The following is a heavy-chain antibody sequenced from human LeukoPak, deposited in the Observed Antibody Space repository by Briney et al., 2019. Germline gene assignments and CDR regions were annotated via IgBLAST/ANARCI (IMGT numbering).Heavy chain of an antibody. D-gene: IGHD5-12*01. V-gene: IGHV5-51*01. CDR1: GYSFTNYW. CDR2: IYPTDSDT. CDR3: AARYSGYDWFDY. Sequence: GESLKISCKGSGYSFTNYWIAWVRQMPGKGMEWMGIIYPTDSDTRYSPSFQGQVTISADKSISTAYLQWSSLKASDTAMYYCAARYSGYDWFDYWGQGALVTVSS. J-gene: IGHJ4*02.